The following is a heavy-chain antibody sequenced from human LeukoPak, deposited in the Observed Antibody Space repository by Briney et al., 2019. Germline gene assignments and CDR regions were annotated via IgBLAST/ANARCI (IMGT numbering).Heavy chain of an antibody. J-gene: IGHJ5*02. D-gene: IGHD4-17*01. V-gene: IGHV3-23*01. Sequence: GGSLRLSCAASGFSFSSFAMTRVRQAPGKGLEWVSSITGSHYATYNTDSVKGRFTISRDNAKNTLYLQMSSLRADDTAIYYCTKDPSGDYIGAFDPWGQGTLVTVSS. CDR3: TKDPSGDYIGAFDP. CDR2: ITGSHYAT. CDR1: GFSFSSFA.